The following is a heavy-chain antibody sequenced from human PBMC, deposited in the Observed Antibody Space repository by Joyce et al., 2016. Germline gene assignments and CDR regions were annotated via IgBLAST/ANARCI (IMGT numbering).Heavy chain of an antibody. D-gene: IGHD2-21*01. J-gene: IGHJ3*01. CDR2: IKEDGSEK. V-gene: IGHV3-7*01. CDR1: GFTFSKYW. Sequence: EVQLVESGGGLVQPGGSLSFSCAASGFTFSKYWMSWVRQAPGKGLEWVTNIKEDGSEKDSVDSVKGRFTISRDNANNFLYLQMNSLRAEDTAMFYCARSSDWYAFDVWGQGTMVTVSS. CDR3: ARSSDWYAFDV.